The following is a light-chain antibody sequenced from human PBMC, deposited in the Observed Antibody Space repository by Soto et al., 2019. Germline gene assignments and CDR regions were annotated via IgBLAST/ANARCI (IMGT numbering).Light chain of an antibody. V-gene: IGLV2-14*01. CDR3: SSYTSSSTLYVV. J-gene: IGLJ2*01. CDR2: DVS. CDR1: SSDVGGYNY. Sequence: QSALTQPASVSGSTGQSITISCTGTSSDVGGYNYVSWYQQHPGKAPKLMIYDVSNRPSGVSNRFSGSKSGNTASLTISGLQAEDEADYYCSSYTSSSTLYVVFGGGTKLTVL.